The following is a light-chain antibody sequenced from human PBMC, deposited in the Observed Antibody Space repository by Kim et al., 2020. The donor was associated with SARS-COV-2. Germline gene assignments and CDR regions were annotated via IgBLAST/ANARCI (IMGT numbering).Light chain of an antibody. Sequence: QSITNSCTGTSSDVGGYNYVSWYQQQPGKAPKLMIYDVSNRPSGVSNRFSGSKSGNTASLTISGLQAEDEADYYCSSYTSSSTLGVFGGGTQLTVL. CDR2: DVS. CDR3: SSYTSSSTLGV. CDR1: SSDVGGYNY. J-gene: IGLJ3*02. V-gene: IGLV2-14*03.